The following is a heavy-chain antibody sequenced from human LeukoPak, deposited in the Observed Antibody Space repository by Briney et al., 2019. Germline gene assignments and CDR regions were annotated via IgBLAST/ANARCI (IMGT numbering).Heavy chain of an antibody. CDR3: ASGFPLLPPSTRHIVVVPAAIPKEEYGMDV. J-gene: IGHJ6*02. Sequence: SETLSLTCAVYGGSFSGYYWSWIRQPPGKGLEWIGEINHSGSTNYNPSLKSRVTISVDTSKNQFSLKLSSVTAADPAVYYCASGFPLLPPSTRHIVVVPAAIPKEEYGMDVWGQGTTVTVSS. V-gene: IGHV4-34*01. CDR1: GGSFSGYY. D-gene: IGHD2-2*02. CDR2: INHSGST.